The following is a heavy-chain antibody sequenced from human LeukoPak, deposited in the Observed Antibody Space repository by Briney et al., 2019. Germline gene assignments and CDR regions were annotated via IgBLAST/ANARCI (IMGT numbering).Heavy chain of an antibody. V-gene: IGHV3-23*01. CDR2: ISGSGYST. CDR3: AKDRYAIPHDY. J-gene: IGHJ4*02. CDR1: GFTFSSYA. D-gene: IGHD2-21*01. Sequence: GRSLRLSCAASGFTFSSYAMSWVRQAPGKGLEWVSAISGSGYSTYYADSVKGRFTISRDNSKNTLHLQMNSLRAEDTAVYYCAKDRYAIPHDYWGQGTLVTVSS.